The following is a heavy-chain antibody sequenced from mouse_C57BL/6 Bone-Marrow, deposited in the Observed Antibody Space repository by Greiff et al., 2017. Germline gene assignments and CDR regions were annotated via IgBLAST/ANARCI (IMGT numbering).Heavy chain of an antibody. Sequence: QVHVKQSGAELVRPGTSVKMSCKASGYTFTNYWIGWAKQRPGHGLEWIGDIYPGGGYTNYNEKFKGKATLTADKSSSTAYMQFSSLTSEDSAIXYCARKGIYYGSSYDYAMDYWGQGTSVTVSS. D-gene: IGHD1-1*01. V-gene: IGHV1-63*01. CDR2: IYPGGGYT. CDR1: GYTFTNYW. J-gene: IGHJ4*01. CDR3: ARKGIYYGSSYDYAMDY.